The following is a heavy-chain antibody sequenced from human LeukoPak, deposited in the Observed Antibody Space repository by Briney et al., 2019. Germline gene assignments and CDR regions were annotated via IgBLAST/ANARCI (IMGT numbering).Heavy chain of an antibody. V-gene: IGHV1-69*04. D-gene: IGHD6-6*01. CDR2: IIPILGIA. J-gene: IGHJ4*02. CDR1: GGTFSSYA. Sequence: ASVKVSCKASGGTFSSYAISWVRQAPGQGLEWVGRIIPILGIANYAQKFQGRVTITADKSASTAYMELSSLRSEDTAVYYCAGQYSSSSVHNYWGQGTLVTVSS. CDR3: AGQYSSSSVHNY.